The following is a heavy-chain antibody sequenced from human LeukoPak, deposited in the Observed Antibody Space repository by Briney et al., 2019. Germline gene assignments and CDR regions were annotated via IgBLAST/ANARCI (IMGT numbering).Heavy chain of an antibody. D-gene: IGHD2-21*01. CDR2: ISSTGSGT. J-gene: IGHJ4*02. CDR1: GFTFSSYA. V-gene: IGHV3-23*01. Sequence: PGGSLRLSCAASGFTFSSYAMNWVRQTPGKGLEWVSTISSTGSGTYYADSVKGRFTISRDNSKNSLHLQMNSLRAGDTAVYYCAKALKDCGGDCYSDYWGQGTLVTVSS. CDR3: AKALKDCGGDCYSDY.